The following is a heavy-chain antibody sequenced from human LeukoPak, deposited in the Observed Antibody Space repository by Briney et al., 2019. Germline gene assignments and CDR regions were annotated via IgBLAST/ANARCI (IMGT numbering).Heavy chain of an antibody. Sequence: GASVKVSCKASGYTFTSYGISWVRQAPGQGLEWMGWISAYNGNTNYAQKLQGRVTMTTDTSTSTAYMELRSLRSDDTAVYYCATSEYYYDSSGYVYYYYYGMDVWGQGNPGHRLL. CDR3: ATSEYYYDSSGYVYYYYYGMDV. CDR2: ISAYNGNT. D-gene: IGHD3-22*01. V-gene: IGHV1-18*01. CDR1: GYTFTSYG. J-gene: IGHJ6*02.